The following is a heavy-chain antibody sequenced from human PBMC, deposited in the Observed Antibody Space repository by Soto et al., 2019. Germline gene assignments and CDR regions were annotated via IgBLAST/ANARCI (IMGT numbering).Heavy chain of an antibody. V-gene: IGHV3-74*01. J-gene: IGHJ6*03. CDR2: INSDGSVS. CDR1: GFTFSNYW. D-gene: IGHD2-15*01. Sequence: EVQLVESGGGLVQPGGSLRLSCAASGFTFSNYWMYWVRQAPGKGLVWVSRINSDGSVSSYADSVKGRLTISRDNVKNTLYLQMDSLRADDTAVYYCARGDCVGGTCYSLAGSFYYYVDVWGKGTTVTVFS. CDR3: ARGDCVGGTCYSLAGSFYYYVDV.